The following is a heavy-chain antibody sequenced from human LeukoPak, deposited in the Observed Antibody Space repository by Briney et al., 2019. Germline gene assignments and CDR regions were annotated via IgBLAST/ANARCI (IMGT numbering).Heavy chain of an antibody. D-gene: IGHD6-13*01. CDR3: ARDWYSSSWYTTGYYYYYMDV. V-gene: IGHV1-18*01. J-gene: IGHJ6*03. CDR1: GYTFTSYG. Sequence: ASVKVSCKASGYTFTSYGISWVRQAPGQGLEWMGWISAYNGNTNYAQKLQGRVTMTTDTSTSTAYMELRSLRSDDTAVYYCARDWYSSSWYTTGYYYYYMDVWGKGTTVTVSS. CDR2: ISAYNGNT.